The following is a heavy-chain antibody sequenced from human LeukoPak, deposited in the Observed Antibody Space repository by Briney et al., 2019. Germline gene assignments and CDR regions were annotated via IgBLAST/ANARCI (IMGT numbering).Heavy chain of an antibody. Sequence: PSETLSLTCAVYGGSFSGYYWSWIRQPPGKGLEWIGEINHSGTTKYNPSLKSRVTISVGTSKNQFSLKLSSVTAADTAVYYCAFLVVPAPIDYMDVWGKGTTVTVSS. CDR1: GGSFSGYY. V-gene: IGHV4-34*01. J-gene: IGHJ6*03. CDR3: AFLVVPAPIDYMDV. D-gene: IGHD2-2*01. CDR2: INHSGTT.